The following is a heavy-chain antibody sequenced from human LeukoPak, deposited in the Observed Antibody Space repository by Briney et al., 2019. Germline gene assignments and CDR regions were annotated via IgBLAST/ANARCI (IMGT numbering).Heavy chain of an antibody. Sequence: SETLSLTCTVSGDSISSYYWSWIRQPPGKGLEWIGYIYTSGGTNYIPSLKGRVAISIDTSKNQFSLKLSSVTAADSAVYYCARLTRLSTSPDRYYLDYWGQGTLVTVSS. D-gene: IGHD6-6*01. CDR1: GDSISSYY. V-gene: IGHV4-4*09. J-gene: IGHJ4*02. CDR3: ARLTRLSTSPDRYYLDY. CDR2: IYTSGGT.